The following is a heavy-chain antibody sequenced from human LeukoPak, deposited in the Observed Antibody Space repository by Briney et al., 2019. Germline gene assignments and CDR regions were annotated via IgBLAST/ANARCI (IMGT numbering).Heavy chain of an antibody. Sequence: GGSLRLSCAASGFTFNSYGMSWVRQAPGQGLEWVSGISGSAGTTYYADSVKGRFTISRDDSKNTLYLQMNSLRAEDTAVYYCARDTLYSSGWYTFDYWGQGTLVTVSS. CDR1: GFTFNSYG. V-gene: IGHV3-23*01. CDR2: ISGSAGTT. CDR3: ARDTLYSSGWYTFDY. J-gene: IGHJ4*02. D-gene: IGHD6-19*01.